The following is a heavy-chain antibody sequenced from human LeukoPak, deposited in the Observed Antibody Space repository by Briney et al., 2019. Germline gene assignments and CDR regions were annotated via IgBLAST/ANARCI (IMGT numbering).Heavy chain of an antibody. D-gene: IGHD5-24*01. CDR2: ISGSGTTI. CDR1: GFTFSSYE. CDR3: ARVAHYNLNYYYYMDV. V-gene: IGHV3-48*03. Sequence: GSLRLSCAASGFTFSSYEMNWVRQAPGKGLEWVSYISGSGTTIYSADSVKGRFTISRDNAKNSLYLQMNSLRAEDTAVYYCARVAHYNLNYYYYMDVWGKGTTVTVSS. J-gene: IGHJ6*03.